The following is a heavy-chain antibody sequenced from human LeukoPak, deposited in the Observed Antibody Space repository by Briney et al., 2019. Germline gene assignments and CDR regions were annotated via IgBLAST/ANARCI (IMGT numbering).Heavy chain of an antibody. D-gene: IGHD6-13*01. J-gene: IGHJ5*02. V-gene: IGHV4-59*08. CDR2: IYYSGST. CDR3: ARQTIAAAGTGGWFDP. CDR1: GGSISSYY. Sequence: SETLSLTCTVSGGSISSYYWSWIRQPPGKGLEWIGYIYYSGSTNYNPSPKSRVTISVDTSKNQFSLKLSSVTAADTAVYYCARQTIAAAGTGGWFDPWGQGTLVTVSS.